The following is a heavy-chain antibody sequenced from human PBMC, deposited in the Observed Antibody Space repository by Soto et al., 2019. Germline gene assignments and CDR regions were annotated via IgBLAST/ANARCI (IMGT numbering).Heavy chain of an antibody. J-gene: IGHJ4*02. CDR2: INPKSGLT. CDR3: ARRDKSGSCDY. CDR1: GYTFTDYY. Sequence: QVKLVQSGAEARKPGASVKVSCKASGYTFTDYYIHWVRLAPGQGLDWMGWINPKSGLTSHAQNFRGRVTMTRDTSISTVYMELNRLTSDDRAIYYCARRDKSGSCDYWGQGTQVTVSS. V-gene: IGHV1-2*02. D-gene: IGHD5-12*01.